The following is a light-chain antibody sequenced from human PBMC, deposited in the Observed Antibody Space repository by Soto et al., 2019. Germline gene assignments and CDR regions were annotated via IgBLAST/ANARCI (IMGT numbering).Light chain of an antibody. CDR3: QQYNSELYT. CDR2: KAS. J-gene: IGKJ2*01. Sequence: DIQMTQSPSTLSASVGDRVTITCRASQSISSWLAWYQQKPGKAPKLLIYKASSLESGDPSRFSGSGSGTESTLTISSLQPDDFATYYCQQYNSELYTFGQGTKLEIK. V-gene: IGKV1-5*03. CDR1: QSISSW.